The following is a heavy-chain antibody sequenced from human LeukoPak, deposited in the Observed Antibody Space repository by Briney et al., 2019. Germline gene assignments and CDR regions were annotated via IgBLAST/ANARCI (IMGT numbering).Heavy chain of an antibody. CDR2: ISWNSGSI. Sequence: PGRSLRLSCAASGFTFDDYAMHWVRQAPGKGLEWVSGISWNSGSIGYADSVKGRFTISRDNAKNSLYLQMNSLRAEDTALYYCAKVGIQLLFAIGWFDPWGQGTLVTVSS. V-gene: IGHV3-9*01. CDR3: AKVGIQLLFAIGWFDP. J-gene: IGHJ5*02. CDR1: GFTFDDYA. D-gene: IGHD2-2*01.